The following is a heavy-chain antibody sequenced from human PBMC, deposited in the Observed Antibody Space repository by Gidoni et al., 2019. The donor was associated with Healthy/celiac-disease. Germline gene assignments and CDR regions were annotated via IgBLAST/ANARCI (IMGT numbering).Heavy chain of an antibody. CDR1: GGTFSSYA. D-gene: IGHD3-10*01. V-gene: IGHV1-69*06. Sequence: QVQLVQSGAEVKKPGSSVKVSCKASGGTFSSYAISWVRQAPGQGLEWMGGIIPIFCTANYAQKFQGRVTITADKSTSTAYMELSSLRSEDTAVYYCARGRGVIIRTTPYYYYYYMDVWGKGTTVTVSS. CDR2: IIPIFCTA. J-gene: IGHJ6*03. CDR3: ARGRGVIIRTTPYYYYYYMDV.